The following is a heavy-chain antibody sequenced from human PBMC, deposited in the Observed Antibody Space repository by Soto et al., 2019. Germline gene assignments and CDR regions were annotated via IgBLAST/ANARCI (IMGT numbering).Heavy chain of an antibody. CDR1: GYTFTSYG. V-gene: IGHV1-18*01. D-gene: IGHD6-6*01. CDR3: ARASIAARPASAFDI. J-gene: IGHJ3*02. Sequence: QVQLVQSGAEVKKPGASVKVSCKASGYTFTSYGISWVRQAPGQGLEWMGWISAYNGNTNYAQKLQGRVTMTTDTSXXTAYMELRSLRSDDTAVYYCARASIAARPASAFDIWGQGTMVTVSS. CDR2: ISAYNGNT.